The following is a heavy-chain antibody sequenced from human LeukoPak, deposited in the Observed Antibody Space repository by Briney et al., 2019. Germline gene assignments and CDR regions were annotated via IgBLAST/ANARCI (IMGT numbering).Heavy chain of an antibody. J-gene: IGHJ4*02. Sequence: GGSLRLSCAASGFTFSSYGMHWVRQAPGKGLEWVAFIRYDGSNKYYVDSVKGRFTISRDNSKNTLYLQMNSLRAEDTAVYYCAKDGISDYYGSGSYFAYWGQGTLVTVSS. V-gene: IGHV3-30*02. CDR2: IRYDGSNK. CDR1: GFTFSSYG. CDR3: AKDGISDYYGSGSYFAY. D-gene: IGHD3-10*01.